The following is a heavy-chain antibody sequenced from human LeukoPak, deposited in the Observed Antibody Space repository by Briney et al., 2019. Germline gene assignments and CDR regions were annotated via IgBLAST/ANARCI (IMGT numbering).Heavy chain of an antibody. CDR3: AKEASGYGYYFDY. J-gene: IGHJ4*02. D-gene: IGHD3-10*01. Sequence: SQTLSLTCTVSGGSISSGGYYWTWIRQHPGKGLEWIGYIYYSGSTYYNPSLKSRVTISVDTSKNQFSLKLTPVTAADTAVYYCAKEASGYGYYFDYWGQGTLVTVSS. V-gene: IGHV4-31*03. CDR2: IYYSGST. CDR1: GGSISSGGYY.